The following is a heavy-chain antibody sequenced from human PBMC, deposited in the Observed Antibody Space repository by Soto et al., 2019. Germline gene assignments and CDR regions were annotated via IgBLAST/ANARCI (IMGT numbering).Heavy chain of an antibody. Sequence: GGSLGLSCAASGFSFSSYAMRWVRQAPGKGLEWVSAISGSGGSTYYADSVKGRFTISRDNSKNTLYLQMNSLRAEDTAVYYCAKRRPHGTEWLFDFDYWGQGTLVTVSS. CDR1: GFSFSSYA. D-gene: IGHD3-3*01. CDR2: ISGSGGST. V-gene: IGHV3-23*01. J-gene: IGHJ4*02. CDR3: AKRRPHGTEWLFDFDY.